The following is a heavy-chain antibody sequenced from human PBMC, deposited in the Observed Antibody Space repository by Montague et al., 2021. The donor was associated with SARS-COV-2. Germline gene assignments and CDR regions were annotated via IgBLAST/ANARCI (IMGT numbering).Heavy chain of an antibody. Sequence: SETLSLTCTVSGGSISSSSYYWGWIRQPPGKGLEWIGSIYYSGSTYYNPSLKCRVTISVDTSKNQFSLKLSSVTAADTAVYYCGRQGSSSSWYGGYYYGMDVWGQGTTVTVSS. CDR2: IYYSGST. V-gene: IGHV4-39*01. CDR1: GGSISSSSYY. CDR3: GRQGSSSSWYGGYYYGMDV. D-gene: IGHD6-13*01. J-gene: IGHJ6*02.